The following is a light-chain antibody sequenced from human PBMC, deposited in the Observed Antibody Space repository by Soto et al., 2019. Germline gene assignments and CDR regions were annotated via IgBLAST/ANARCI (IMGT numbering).Light chain of an antibody. Sequence: DIQMTQSPSTLSASVGDSVTITCRASQSISNWLAWYQQKPGKAPKLLIYKASSLESGVPSRFSGSGSGTEFTLTISSLQPDDFATYYCQQYNSSFGQGTKVDIK. CDR2: KAS. J-gene: IGKJ2*01. V-gene: IGKV1-5*03. CDR3: QQYNSS. CDR1: QSISNW.